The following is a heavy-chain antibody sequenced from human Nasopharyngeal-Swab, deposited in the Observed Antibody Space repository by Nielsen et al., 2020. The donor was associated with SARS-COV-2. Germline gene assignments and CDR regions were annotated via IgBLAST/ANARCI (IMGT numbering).Heavy chain of an antibody. V-gene: IGHV4-39*01. J-gene: IGHJ4*02. Sequence: TLSLTCVVSGGSISSDDYYWGWIRQPPGKGLEWIASIYYTGSTYYNPSLKGRVTISVDTSKNQFSLKLTSVTATDTAVYYCARHSSGWYYFDYWGQGSLVTVSS. CDR2: IYYTGST. D-gene: IGHD6-19*01. CDR1: GGSISSDDYY. CDR3: ARHSSGWYYFDY.